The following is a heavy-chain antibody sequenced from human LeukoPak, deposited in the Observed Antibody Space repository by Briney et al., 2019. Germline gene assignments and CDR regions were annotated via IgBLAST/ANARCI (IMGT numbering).Heavy chain of an antibody. Sequence: SETLSLTCTVSGGSISTTNYFWGCIRQPPGKGLEWIGSIYYSGSTYYNPSLKGRDTMSVDTPKNQFSLKLSSVTAADTAVYYCARHDFWSGYPTDYWGQGTLVTVSS. D-gene: IGHD3-3*01. CDR1: GGSISTTNYF. CDR2: IYYSGST. J-gene: IGHJ4*02. V-gene: IGHV4-39*01. CDR3: ARHDFWSGYPTDY.